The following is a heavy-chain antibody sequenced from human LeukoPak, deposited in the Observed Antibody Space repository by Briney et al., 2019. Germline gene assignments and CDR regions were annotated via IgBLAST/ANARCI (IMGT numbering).Heavy chain of an antibody. CDR3: VRGPYCSGGSCYGHFDY. D-gene: IGHD2-15*01. CDR1: GFTFSRYD. J-gene: IGHJ4*02. CDR2: IGTAGDT. V-gene: IGHV3-13*01. Sequence: GGSLRLSCAASGFTFSRYDMYWVRQATGKGLEWVSAIGTAGDTYYPGSVKGRFTVSRENAKNSLYLQMNSLRVGDTAVYYCVRGPYCSGGSCYGHFDYWGQGTLVTASS.